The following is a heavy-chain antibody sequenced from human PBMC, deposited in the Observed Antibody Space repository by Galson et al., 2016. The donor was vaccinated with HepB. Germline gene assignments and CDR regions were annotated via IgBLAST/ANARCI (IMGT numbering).Heavy chain of an antibody. CDR1: GITFSTSE. CDR3: ARGFGGSGSPGY. Sequence: SLRLSCAASGITFSTSEMSWVRQAPGKGLEWVSYIRDLDGNIYYADSVKGRLTISRDYTKNSFYMQMNSLRAEDTAIYYCARGFGGSGSPGYWGQGTLVTVSS. J-gene: IGHJ4*02. CDR2: IRDLDGNI. V-gene: IGHV3-48*03. D-gene: IGHD3-10*01.